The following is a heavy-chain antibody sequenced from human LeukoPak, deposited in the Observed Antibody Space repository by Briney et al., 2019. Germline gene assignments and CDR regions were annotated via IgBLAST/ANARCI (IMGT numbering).Heavy chain of an antibody. CDR3: ARDRVGVGGNGWEN. Sequence: ASVKVSCKASGYTFTGYYMHWVRQAPGQGLEWMGWMNPNNGNTGYVQKFQGRVTMTRDTSIGTAYMELSSLRSEDTAVYYCARDRVGVGGNGWENWGQGTLVTVSS. J-gene: IGHJ4*02. V-gene: IGHV1-8*02. D-gene: IGHD6-19*01. CDR2: MNPNNGNT. CDR1: GYTFTGYY.